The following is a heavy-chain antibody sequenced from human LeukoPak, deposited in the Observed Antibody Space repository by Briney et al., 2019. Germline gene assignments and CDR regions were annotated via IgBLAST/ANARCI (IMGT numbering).Heavy chain of an antibody. CDR3: ARDQRVTGRPDIDY. D-gene: IGHD6-6*01. CDR2: ISSDGSST. V-gene: IGHV3-74*03. CDR1: GFTFRNHW. Sequence: GGSLRLSCAASGFTFRNHWMHWVRQTPGKGLVWVSRISSDGSSTTYADSVKGRFTISRDNAKNTLYLQMNSLRAGDTAMYYCARDQRVTGRPDIDYWGQGTLVIVSS. J-gene: IGHJ4*02.